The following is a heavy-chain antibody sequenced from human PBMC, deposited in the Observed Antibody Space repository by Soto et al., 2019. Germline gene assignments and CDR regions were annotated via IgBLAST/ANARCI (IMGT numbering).Heavy chain of an antibody. V-gene: IGHV3-64D*08. CDR1: GFTFSSYA. CDR2: ISSNGGST. D-gene: IGHD3-10*01. CDR3: VKVLYYGSGTWGKNTYFDY. Sequence: GGSLRLSCSASGFTFSSYAMHWVRQAPGKGLEYVSAISSNGGSTYYADSVKGRFTISRDNSKNTLYLQMSSLRAEDTAVYYCVKVLYYGSGTWGKNTYFDYWGQGTLVTVSS. J-gene: IGHJ4*02.